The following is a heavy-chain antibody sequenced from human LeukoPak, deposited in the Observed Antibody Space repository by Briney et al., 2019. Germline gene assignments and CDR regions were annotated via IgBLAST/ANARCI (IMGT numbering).Heavy chain of an antibody. Sequence: GSLRLSCEASGLTFSRDWMGWVRRAPGKGLEWVANIRQDGGETYYGDSVKGRFIISRDNAKNSLFLQMNRLRAEDTAVYYCATYSSLNTREFQYWGQGTLVTVSP. CDR2: IRQDGGET. CDR1: GLTFSRDW. J-gene: IGHJ1*01. CDR3: ATYSSLNTREFQY. V-gene: IGHV3-7*01. D-gene: IGHD3-22*01.